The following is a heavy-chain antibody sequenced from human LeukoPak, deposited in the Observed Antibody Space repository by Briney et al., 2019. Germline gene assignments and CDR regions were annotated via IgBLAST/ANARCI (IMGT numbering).Heavy chain of an antibody. CDR2: ISAYNGNT. CDR1: GYTFTSYG. V-gene: IGHV1-18*01. D-gene: IGHD3-3*01. Sequence: ASVKVSCKASGYTFTSYGISWVRQAPGQGLEWMGWISAYNGNTNYAQKLQGRVTMTTDTSTSTAYMELRSLRSDDTAVYYCARDGPWGYDFWNGYYQGHGDYWGQGTLVTVSS. CDR3: ARDGPWGYDFWNGYYQGHGDY. J-gene: IGHJ4*02.